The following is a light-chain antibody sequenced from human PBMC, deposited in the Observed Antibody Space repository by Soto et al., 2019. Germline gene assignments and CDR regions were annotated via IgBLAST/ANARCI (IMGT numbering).Light chain of an antibody. V-gene: IGLV2-14*01. J-gene: IGLJ1*01. Sequence: QSALTQPASVSGSPGQSITISCTGTSSDVGGYNYVSWYQQHPGKAPKLMISEVSNRPSGVSSRFSGSKSANTASLTISGLQAEDEADYYCSSYTSTSTLGVFGTGTKVTVL. CDR2: EVS. CDR3: SSYTSTSTLGV. CDR1: SSDVGGYNY.